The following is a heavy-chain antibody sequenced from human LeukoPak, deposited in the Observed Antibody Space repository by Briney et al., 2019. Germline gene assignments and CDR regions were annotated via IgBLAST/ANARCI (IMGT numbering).Heavy chain of an antibody. CDR2: INHSGST. J-gene: IGHJ6*02. D-gene: IGHD2-15*01. CDR1: GGSISGYY. CDR3: ARGPRRRLCSGGSCYSSPYYYYYYGMDV. V-gene: IGHV4-34*01. Sequence: SETLSLTCTVSGGSISGYYWSWIRQPPGKGLEWIGEINHSGSTNYNPSLKSRVTISVDTSKNQFSLKLSSVTAADTAVYYCARGPRRRLCSGGSCYSSPYYYYYYGMDVWGQGTTVTVSS.